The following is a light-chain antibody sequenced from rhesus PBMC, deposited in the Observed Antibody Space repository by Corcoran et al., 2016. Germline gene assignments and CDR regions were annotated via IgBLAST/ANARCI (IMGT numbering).Light chain of an antibody. CDR2: TAS. CDR1: QDIRNA. V-gene: IGKV1-33*01. CDR3: QQYNNYPRT. Sequence: DIHMTQSPSSLSASVGDKVTITCRASQDIRNALAWYQQKPGKAPKLLIYTASQFQSGVPSRFSGRGSGTDFTLTISSLQPEDFAVYYCQQYNNYPRTFGQGTKVEIK. J-gene: IGKJ1*01.